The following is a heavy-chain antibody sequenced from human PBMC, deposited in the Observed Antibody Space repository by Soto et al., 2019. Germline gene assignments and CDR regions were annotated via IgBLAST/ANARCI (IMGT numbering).Heavy chain of an antibody. D-gene: IGHD3-22*01. V-gene: IGHV4-59*01. J-gene: IGHJ5*02. CDR1: GGSISSYY. CDR2: IYYSGST. CDR3: ARYSPPKKTYDSNPGWLDP. Sequence: SETLSLTCTVSGGSISSYYWSWIRQPPGKGLEWIGYIYYSGSTNYNPSLKSRVTISVDTSKNQFSLSLSSVTAADTAVYFCARYSPPKKTYDSNPGWLDPWGQGTLVTVSS.